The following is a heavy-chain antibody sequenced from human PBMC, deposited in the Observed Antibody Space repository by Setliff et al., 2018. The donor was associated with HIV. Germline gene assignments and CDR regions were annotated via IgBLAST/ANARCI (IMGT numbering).Heavy chain of an antibody. CDR3: ARGGGTSSPIDYHYYIDV. Sequence: SETLSLTCTVSGGSISSGTYFWSWIRQPAGKGLEWIGHIHTSGNANYNPSLNSRVTISVDTSKNHFSLKLSSVTAADTAVYYCARGGGTSSPIDYHYYIDVWGKGTTVTVSS. V-gene: IGHV4-61*09. CDR1: GGSISSGTYF. CDR2: IHTSGNA. D-gene: IGHD6-6*01. J-gene: IGHJ6*03.